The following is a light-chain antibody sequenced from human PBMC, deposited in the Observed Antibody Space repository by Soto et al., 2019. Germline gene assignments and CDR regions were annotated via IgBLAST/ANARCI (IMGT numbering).Light chain of an antibody. J-gene: IGKJ1*01. CDR2: RAS. V-gene: IGKV3-15*01. CDR1: QSLNTS. CDR3: HQYNTWPPWT. Sequence: EIVMTQSPATLSVSPGERVTLSRRASQSLNTSLAWYQQKPGQAPRLLIYRASTRATGVPARFSGSGSGTEFTLTISSLQSEDFAVYYCHQYNTWPPWTFGPGTKVDIK.